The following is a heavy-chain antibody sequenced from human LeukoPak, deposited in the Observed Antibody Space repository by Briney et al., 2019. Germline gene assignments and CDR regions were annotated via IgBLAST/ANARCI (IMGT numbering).Heavy chain of an antibody. CDR1: GFTVSINY. Sequence: PGGSLRLSCAASGFTVSINYMSWVRQAPGKGLEWASVIYSGGSTYYADSVKGRFTISRDNSKNTLYLQMNSLRAEDTAVYCCVGVVPAAELDYWGQGTLVTVSS. CDR2: IYSGGST. V-gene: IGHV3-53*01. J-gene: IGHJ4*02. CDR3: VGVVPAAELDY. D-gene: IGHD2-2*01.